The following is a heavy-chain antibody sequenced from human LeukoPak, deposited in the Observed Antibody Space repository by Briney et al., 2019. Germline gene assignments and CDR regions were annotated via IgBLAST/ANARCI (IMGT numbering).Heavy chain of an antibody. J-gene: IGHJ2*01. CDR1: GGSISSYY. CDR3: ARTYYYGSWYFDL. CDR2: VSYSGTT. Sequence: SEILSLTCTVSGGSISSYYWGWIRQPPGRGLEWIGYVSYSGTTNYNPSLKSRVSISGDTSKNQFSLRLSSVTAADTAVYYCARTYYYGSWYFDLWGRGTLVTVSS. V-gene: IGHV4-59*08. D-gene: IGHD3-10*01.